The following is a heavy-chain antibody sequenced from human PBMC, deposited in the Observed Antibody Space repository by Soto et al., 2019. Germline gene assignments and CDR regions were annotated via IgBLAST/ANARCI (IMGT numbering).Heavy chain of an antibody. V-gene: IGHV1-69*12. Sequence: QVQLVQSGAEVKKPGSSVKVSCKASGGTFSSYASSWVRQAPGQGLEWMGGIIPIFGTANYAQKFQGRVTIPAHXSXSXPYMGLSGVRSEDTPVYCCASHSYGYFPRCYHGMDVWGQGAPVTVSS. J-gene: IGHJ6*02. CDR2: IIPIFGTA. D-gene: IGHD5-18*01. CDR3: ASHSYGYFPRCYHGMDV. CDR1: GGTFSSYA.